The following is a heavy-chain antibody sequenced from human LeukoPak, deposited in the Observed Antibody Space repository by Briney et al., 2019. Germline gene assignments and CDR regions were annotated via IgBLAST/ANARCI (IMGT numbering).Heavy chain of an antibody. CDR1: GFTVSSNY. V-gene: IGHV3-53*01. CDR3: ARENDMGYCSGGRCYKGYNAMDV. D-gene: IGHD2-15*01. Sequence: GGSLRLSCAASGFTVSSNYMSWVRQAPGKGLEWVSVIFSGGSTYYADSVKGRFTISRDNSKNTLYLQMNSLRAEDTAVYYCARENDMGYCSGGRCYKGYNAMDVWGQGATVTVSS. CDR2: IFSGGST. J-gene: IGHJ6*02.